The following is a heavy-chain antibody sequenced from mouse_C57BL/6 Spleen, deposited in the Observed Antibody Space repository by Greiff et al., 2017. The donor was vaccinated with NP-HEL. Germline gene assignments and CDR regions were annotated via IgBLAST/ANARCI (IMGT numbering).Heavy chain of an antibody. CDR3: ARVGETAQAYYAMDY. Sequence: EVKLQESGPELVKPGASVKISCKASGYSFTDYNMNWVKQSNGKSLEWIGVINPNYGTTSYNQKFKGKATLTVDQSSSTAYMQLNSLTSEDSAVYYCARVGETAQAYYAMDYWGQGTSVTVSS. CDR1: GYSFTDYN. CDR2: INPNYGTT. D-gene: IGHD3-2*02. V-gene: IGHV1-39*01. J-gene: IGHJ4*01.